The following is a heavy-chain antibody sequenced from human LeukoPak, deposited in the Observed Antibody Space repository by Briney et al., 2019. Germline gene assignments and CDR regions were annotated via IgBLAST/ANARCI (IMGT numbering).Heavy chain of an antibody. J-gene: IGHJ4*02. Sequence: SETLSLTCTVSGGSISSGSYYWRWIRQPAGKGLEWIGRIYTSGSTNYNPSLESRVTISVDTSKNQFSLKLSSVTAADTAVYYCARGKWELPYYFDYWGQGTLVTVSS. CDR2: IYTSGST. V-gene: IGHV4-61*02. CDR3: ARGKWELPYYFDY. CDR1: GGSISSGSYY. D-gene: IGHD1-26*01.